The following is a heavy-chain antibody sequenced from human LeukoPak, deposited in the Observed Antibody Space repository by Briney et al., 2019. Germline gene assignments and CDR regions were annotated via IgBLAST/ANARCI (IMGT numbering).Heavy chain of an antibody. Sequence: PGGSLRLSCVVSGIPFSDYYMNWIRQAPGEGLEWISYISSSSSYTDYADSVKGRFTISRDNAKSALYLHLNSLRLEDTAVYYCAAGTAADFWGQGTLVTVSS. CDR3: AAGTAADF. J-gene: IGHJ4*02. V-gene: IGHV3-11*03. CDR1: GIPFSDYY. D-gene: IGHD6-13*01. CDR2: ISSSSSYT.